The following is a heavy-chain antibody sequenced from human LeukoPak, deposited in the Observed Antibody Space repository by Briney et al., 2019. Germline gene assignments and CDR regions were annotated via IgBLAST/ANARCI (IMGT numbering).Heavy chain of an antibody. CDR2: IIPIFGTA. CDR3: AGNLGYCSGTSCPPHYYFDY. D-gene: IGHD2-2*01. V-gene: IGHV1-69*05. J-gene: IGHJ4*02. CDR1: GGTFSSYA. Sequence: ASVKVSCKASGGTFSSYAISWVRQAPGQGLEWMGGIIPIFGTANYAQKFQGRVTITTDESTSTAYMELSSLRSEDTAVYYCAGNLGYCSGTSCPPHYYFDYWGQGTLVTVSS.